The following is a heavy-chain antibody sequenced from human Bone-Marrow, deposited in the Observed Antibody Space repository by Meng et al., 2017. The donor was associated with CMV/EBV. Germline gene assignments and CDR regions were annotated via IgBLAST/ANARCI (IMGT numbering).Heavy chain of an antibody. V-gene: IGHV1-18*01. CDR2: ISAYNGNT. D-gene: IGHD2-15*01. CDR1: GYTFTSYG. CDR3: ARDASAVDWYFDL. J-gene: IGHJ2*01. Sequence: QVSLLQPGAEVKKPGASVTVSCKASGYTFTSYGISWVLQAPGQGLEWMGWISAYNGNTNYAQKLQGRVTMTTDTSTSTAYMELRSLRSDDTAVYYCARDASAVDWYFDLWGRGTLVTVSS.